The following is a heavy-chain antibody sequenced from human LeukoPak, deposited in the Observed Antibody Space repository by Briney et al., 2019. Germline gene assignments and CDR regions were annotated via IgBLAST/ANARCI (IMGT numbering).Heavy chain of an antibody. Sequence: GASVKVSCKASGYTFSDYYIHWVRQAPGQGPEWMGWINLNTGGTNYAQKFDGRFSMTRDTSINTAFMELSGLTFDDTAVYYCGSVRGIPSYFDLWGRGTLVTVSS. J-gene: IGHJ2*01. CDR2: INLNTGGT. CDR3: GSVRGIPSYFDL. CDR1: GYTFSDYY. D-gene: IGHD3-16*01. V-gene: IGHV1-2*02.